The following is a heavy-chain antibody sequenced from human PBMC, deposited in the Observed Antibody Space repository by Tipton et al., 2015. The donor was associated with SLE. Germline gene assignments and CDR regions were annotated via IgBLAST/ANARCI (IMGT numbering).Heavy chain of an antibody. Sequence: SLRLSCAASGSIFDDYSMHWGRQGPGKGLEWISVITWDGINTYYADSVKGRFTISRDNSINSLYLQMSSLRTEDTAFYYFAKGATPESWGQGTLVTVSS. CDR3: AKGATPES. CDR2: ITWDGINT. CDR1: GSIFDDYS. V-gene: IGHV3-43*01. D-gene: IGHD1-26*01. J-gene: IGHJ5*02.